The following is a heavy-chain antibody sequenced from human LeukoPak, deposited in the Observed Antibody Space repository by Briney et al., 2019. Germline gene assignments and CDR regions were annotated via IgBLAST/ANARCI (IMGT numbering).Heavy chain of an antibody. CDR1: GFTVSSNY. CDR3: AKGAYFSGSYGFAFDY. V-gene: IGHV3-23*01. J-gene: IGHJ4*02. Sequence: PGGSLRLSCAASGFTVSSNYMSWVRQAPGKGLEWVSAISGGGGSTHYADSAEGRFTISRDNSKNTLYLQMNSLRAEDTAVYFCAKGAYFSGSYGFAFDYWGQGTLVTVSS. D-gene: IGHD3-10*01. CDR2: ISGGGGST.